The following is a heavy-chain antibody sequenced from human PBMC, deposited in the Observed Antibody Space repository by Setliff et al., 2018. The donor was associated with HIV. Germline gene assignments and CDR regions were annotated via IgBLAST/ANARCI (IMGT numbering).Heavy chain of an antibody. CDR1: GGSVGSSSYY. CDR2: IYYTGNT. CDR3: ARDDSIVLVPAIMRGDGFDF. Sequence: SETLSLTCTVSGGSVGSSSYYWAWIRQPPGKGLEWIGSIYYTGNTKYNPSLESRVTFSIDTSENQFSLRLASVTAADTAIHYCARDDSIVLVPAIMRGDGFDFWGQGRMVTVSS. D-gene: IGHD2-2*01. J-gene: IGHJ3*01. V-gene: IGHV4-39*07.